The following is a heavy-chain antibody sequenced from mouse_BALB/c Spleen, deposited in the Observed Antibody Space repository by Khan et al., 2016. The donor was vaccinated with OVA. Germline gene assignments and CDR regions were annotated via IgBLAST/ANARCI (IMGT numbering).Heavy chain of an antibody. CDR3: ARHRFTTPTTWFAY. CDR2: MSNGGSYT. D-gene: IGHD1-2*01. J-gene: IGHJ3*01. V-gene: IGHV5-6*01. Sequence: EVELVESGGDLVKPGGSLNLSCEASGFTFSSYGMSWLRQTPDKRLEWVATMSNGGSYTYYPDSVKGRLTISRDNAKNTLYLQMSSLKSEDTAMYYCARHRFTTPTTWFAYWGQGTLVTVSA. CDR1: GFTFSSYG.